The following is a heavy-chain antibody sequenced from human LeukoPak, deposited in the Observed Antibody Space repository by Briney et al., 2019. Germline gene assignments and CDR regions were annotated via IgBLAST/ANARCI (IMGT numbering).Heavy chain of an antibody. V-gene: IGHV4-59*08. CDR3: ARGAGAGYNLQPFDY. J-gene: IGHJ4*02. D-gene: IGHD5-24*01. CDR1: GGSISSYY. CDR2: IYYSGST. Sequence: SETLSLTCTVSGGSISSYYWSWIRQPPGKGREWIGYIYYSGSTKYNPSLKSRVSISLDTSKNQFSLKLSSVTAADTAVYYCARGAGAGYNLQPFDYWGRGTLVTVSS.